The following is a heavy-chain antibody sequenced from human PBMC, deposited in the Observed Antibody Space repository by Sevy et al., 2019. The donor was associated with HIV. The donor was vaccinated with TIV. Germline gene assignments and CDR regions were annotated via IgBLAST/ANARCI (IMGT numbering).Heavy chain of an antibody. CDR2: IYYSGST. V-gene: IGHV4-31*03. J-gene: IGHJ4*02. Sequence: SETLSLTCTVSGGSISSGGYYWSWIRQHPGKGLEWIGYIYYSGSTYYNPSLKSRVTISVDTSKNQFSLKLSSVTAADTAVYYCARGSSKDSYGDPPYYFDYWGQGTLVTVS. CDR1: GGSISSGGYY. CDR3: ARGSSKDSYGDPPYYFDY. D-gene: IGHD5-18*01.